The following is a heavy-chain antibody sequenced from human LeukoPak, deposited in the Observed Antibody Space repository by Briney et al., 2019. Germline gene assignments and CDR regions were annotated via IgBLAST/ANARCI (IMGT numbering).Heavy chain of an antibody. CDR1: GFTFSSYW. CDR3: ARKPLRSGGYYGMDV. J-gene: IGHJ6*04. V-gene: IGHV3-7*03. Sequence: GGSLRLSCAASGFTFSSYWMSWVRQAPGKGLEWLANIKQDGSEKYYVDSVKGRFTISRDNAKNSLYLQMNSLRAEDTAVYYCARKPLRSGGYYGMDVWGKGTTVTVSS. D-gene: IGHD1-14*01. CDR2: IKQDGSEK.